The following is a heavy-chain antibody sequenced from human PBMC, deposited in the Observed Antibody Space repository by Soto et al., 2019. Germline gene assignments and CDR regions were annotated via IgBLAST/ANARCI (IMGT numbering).Heavy chain of an antibody. J-gene: IGHJ6*02. D-gene: IGHD3-22*01. V-gene: IGHV1-69*04. CDR1: GGTFSSYT. CDR2: IIPILGIA. CDR3: ARDPMIVVPYYYYGMDV. Sequence: SVKVSCKASGGTFSSYTISWVRQAPGQGLEWMGRIIPILGIANYAQKFQGRVTITADKSTSTAYMELSSLRSDDTAVYYCARDPMIVVPYYYYGMDVWG.